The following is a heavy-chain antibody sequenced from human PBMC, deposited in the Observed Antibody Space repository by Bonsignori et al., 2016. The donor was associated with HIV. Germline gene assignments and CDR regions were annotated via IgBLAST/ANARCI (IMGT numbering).Heavy chain of an antibody. CDR2: IIPILGIA. J-gene: IGHJ4*02. CDR3: ARGRGMATIEGPVGF. Sequence: WVRQAPGQGLEWMGGIIPILGIANYAQKFLGRVTITADESTSTAYMELSSLRSDDTAVYYCARGRGMATIEGPVGFWGQGTLVTVSS. V-gene: IGHV1-69*10. D-gene: IGHD5-24*01.